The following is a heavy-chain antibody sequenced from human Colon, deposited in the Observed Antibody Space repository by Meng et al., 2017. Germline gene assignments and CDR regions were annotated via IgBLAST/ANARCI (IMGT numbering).Heavy chain of an antibody. J-gene: IGHJ4*02. D-gene: IGHD3-22*01. V-gene: IGHV4-4*02. CDR1: GDSITYDNW. Sequence: QAQLPEAGPGLVKPSGTLSLTCAVSGDSITYDNWWSWLRQPPGKGLEWIGEIHHGRGTNYNPALRSRVTFSLDKSRNQLSLTLTSVTAADTAVYYCARNGFYSLGYWGPGALVTVSS. CDR3: ARNGFYSLGY. CDR2: IHHGRGT.